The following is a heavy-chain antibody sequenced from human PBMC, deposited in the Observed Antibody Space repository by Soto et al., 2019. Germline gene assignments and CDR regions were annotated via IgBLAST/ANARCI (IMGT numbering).Heavy chain of an antibody. Sequence: KQSQTLSLPCAISGDSVSSNSAAWNWLRQSPSRGLEWLGRTYYRSKWYSDYAVSMRSRITINPDTSKNQFSLQLNSVTPDDTAIYYCTRDIRIAVPGRNCGMDVWGQGTTVTVSS. V-gene: IGHV6-1*01. CDR1: GDSVSSNSAA. J-gene: IGHJ6*02. D-gene: IGHD6-13*01. CDR2: TYYRSKWYS. CDR3: TRDIRIAVPGRNCGMDV.